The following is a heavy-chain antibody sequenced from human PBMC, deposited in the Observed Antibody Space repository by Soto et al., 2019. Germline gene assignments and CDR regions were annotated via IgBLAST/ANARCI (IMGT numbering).Heavy chain of an antibody. CDR3: ARGRRYSSSGKDDAFDI. Sequence: SETLSLTCAVYGGSFSGYYWSWIRQPPGKGLEWIGEINHSGSTNYNPSLKGRVTISVDTSKNQFSLKLSSVTAADTAVYYCARGRRYSSSGKDDAFDIWGQGTMLTVSS. CDR2: INHSGST. V-gene: IGHV4-34*01. D-gene: IGHD6-13*01. CDR1: GGSFSGYY. J-gene: IGHJ3*02.